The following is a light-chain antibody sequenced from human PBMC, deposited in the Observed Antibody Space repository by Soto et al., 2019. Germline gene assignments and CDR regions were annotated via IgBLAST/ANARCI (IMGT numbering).Light chain of an antibody. J-gene: IGLJ2*01. CDR1: SSNIGSEY. CDR3: ASWDDSRSGVV. Sequence: QLVLTQPPSASGTPGQRVTISCSGSSSNIGSEYVFWFQQVPGTSPKLLIYRNNQRPSGVPDRFSGSKSGTSASLAISGLRSEDEADYYCASWDDSRSGVVFGGGTKVTVL. V-gene: IGLV1-47*01. CDR2: RNN.